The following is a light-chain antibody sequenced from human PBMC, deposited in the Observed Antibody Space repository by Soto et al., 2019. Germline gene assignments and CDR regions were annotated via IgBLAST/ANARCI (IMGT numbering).Light chain of an antibody. Sequence: DIQMTQSPSAMSASVGDRVTITCRASPGISNYLAWFQQKPGKVPKRLIYDASRLHSGVPLRFSGSGSGTEFTLTISSLQPEDFAPYYCLQYNSYPRTFGQGTKVEIK. V-gene: IGKV1-17*03. CDR1: PGISNY. CDR3: LQYNSYPRT. J-gene: IGKJ1*01. CDR2: DAS.